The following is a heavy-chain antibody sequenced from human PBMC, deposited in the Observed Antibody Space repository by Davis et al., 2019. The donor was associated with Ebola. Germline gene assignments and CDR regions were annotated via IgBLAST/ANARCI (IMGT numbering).Heavy chain of an antibody. J-gene: IGHJ5*02. CDR1: GFTFSNYG. V-gene: IGHV3-30*03. CDR3: ARGLNPVLTGYAGLLSRFDP. D-gene: IGHD3-9*01. CDR2: ISYDGSNK. Sequence: GESLKISCATSGFTFSNYGMHWVRQAPGKGLEWVAVISYDGSNKYYADSVKGRFTISRDNSKNTLYLQMNSLRAEDTAVYYCARGLNPVLTGYAGLLSRFDPWGQGTLVTVSS.